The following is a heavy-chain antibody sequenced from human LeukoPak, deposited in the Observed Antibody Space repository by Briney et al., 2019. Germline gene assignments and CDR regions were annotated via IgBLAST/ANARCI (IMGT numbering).Heavy chain of an antibody. D-gene: IGHD6-13*01. CDR1: GFTFSSYS. V-gene: IGHV3-48*01. J-gene: IGHJ6*03. CDR3: AREQQLGYYYYYMDV. Sequence: GGSLRLSCAASGFTFSSYSMNWVRQAPGKGLEWVSYISSSSSTIYYADSVKGRFTISRDNAKNSLYLQMNSLRAEDTAVYYYAREQQLGYYYYYMDVWGKGTPVTVSS. CDR2: ISSSSSTI.